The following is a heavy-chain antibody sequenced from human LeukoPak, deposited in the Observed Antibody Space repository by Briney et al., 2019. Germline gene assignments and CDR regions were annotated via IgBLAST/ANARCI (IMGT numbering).Heavy chain of an antibody. CDR3: ARAGEYDILTGYQYYLHS. CDR1: GGSISSSTYF. J-gene: IGHJ4*02. CDR2: VYYSGST. V-gene: IGHV4-39*01. D-gene: IGHD3-9*01. Sequence: SETLSLTCTVSGGSISSSTYFWGWIRQPPGKGLEWIGSVYYSGSTYYSPSLKSRVTISVDTSRNQFSPKLSSVTATDTAVYYCARAGEYDILTGYQYYLHSWGQGTLVTVSS.